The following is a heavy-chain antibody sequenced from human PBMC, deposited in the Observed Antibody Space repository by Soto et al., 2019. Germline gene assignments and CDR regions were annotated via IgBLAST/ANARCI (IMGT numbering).Heavy chain of an antibody. V-gene: IGHV3-30*18. CDR1: GFTFSSYG. CDR3: AKDLAYSSSWEGGVGYYYYGMDV. CDR2: ISYDGSNK. D-gene: IGHD6-13*01. J-gene: IGHJ6*02. Sequence: GGSLRLSCAASGFTFSSYGMHWVRQAPGKGLEWVAVISYDGSNKYYADSVKGRFTISRDNSKNTLYLQMNSLRAEETAVYYWAKDLAYSSSWEGGVGYYYYGMDVWGQGTTVTVSS.